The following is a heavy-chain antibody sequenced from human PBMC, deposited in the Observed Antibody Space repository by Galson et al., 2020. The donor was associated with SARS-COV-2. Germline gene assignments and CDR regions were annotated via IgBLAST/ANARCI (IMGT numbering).Heavy chain of an antibody. V-gene: IGHV4-34*01. CDR2: INHSGST. J-gene: IGHJ4*02. CDR1: GGSFSDYY. D-gene: IGHD2-8*01. CDR3: ARGDGTNSVGSD. Sequence: SQASETLSLTCAVYGGSFSDYYWMWIRQPPGKGLEWIGEINHSGSTSYNPSLKSRVTISVDTSKNQFSLKLSSVTAADMGVYFCARGDGTNSVGSDWGQGNLVTVTS.